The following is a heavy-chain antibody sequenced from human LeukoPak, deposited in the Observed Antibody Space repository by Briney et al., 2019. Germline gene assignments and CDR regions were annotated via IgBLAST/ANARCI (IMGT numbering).Heavy chain of an antibody. Sequence: PGGSLRLSCAASGFIFSNYAMSWVRQPPGKGLEWVSGISGSDGTTYFADSVKGRFTISRDNSKNTLYLQMNSLRADDTALYYCAKQGSRGWLSAFKYWGQGALVTVSS. CDR1: GFIFSNYA. J-gene: IGHJ4*02. V-gene: IGHV3-23*01. D-gene: IGHD6-19*01. CDR2: ISGSDGTT. CDR3: AKQGSRGWLSAFKY.